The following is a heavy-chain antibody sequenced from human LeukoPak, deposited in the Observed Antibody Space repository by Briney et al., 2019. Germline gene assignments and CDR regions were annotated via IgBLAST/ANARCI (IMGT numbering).Heavy chain of an antibody. CDR1: GFTFSSYW. CDR3: AELGITMIGGV. V-gene: IGHV3-74*01. Sequence: GRSLRLSCAASGFTFSSYWMHWVRQAPGKGLVWVSRINSDGSSTSYADSVKGRFTISRDNAKNSLYLQMNSLRAEDTAVYYCAELGITMIGGVWGKGTTVTISS. CDR2: INSDGSST. J-gene: IGHJ6*04. D-gene: IGHD3-10*02.